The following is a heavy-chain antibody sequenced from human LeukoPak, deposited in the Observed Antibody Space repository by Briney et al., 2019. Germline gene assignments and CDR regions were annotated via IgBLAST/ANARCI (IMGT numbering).Heavy chain of an antibody. CDR3: ARAIMGDHDY. D-gene: IGHD3-16*01. CDR1: GFTFSDYA. V-gene: IGHV3-30*04. Sequence: PGGSLRLSCAVSGFTFSDYAMSWVRQAPGKGLEWVAVISYDGSNKYYADSAKGRFTISRDNARNTLYLQINSLRAEDTAVYYCARAIMGDHDYWGQGTLVTVSS. CDR2: ISYDGSNK. J-gene: IGHJ4*02.